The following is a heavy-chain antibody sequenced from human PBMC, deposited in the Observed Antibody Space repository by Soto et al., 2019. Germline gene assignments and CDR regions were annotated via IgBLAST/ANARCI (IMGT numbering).Heavy chain of an antibody. CDR1: GFTFSDYY. Sequence: PGGSLRLSCAASGFTFSDYYMSWIRQAPGKGLEWVSYISSSSSYTNYADSVKGRFTISRDNAKNSLYLQMNSLRAEDTAVYYCARPPPGDYVYFDYWGQGTLVTVSS. CDR3: ARPPPGDYVYFDY. D-gene: IGHD4-17*01. CDR2: ISSSSSYT. V-gene: IGHV3-11*06. J-gene: IGHJ4*02.